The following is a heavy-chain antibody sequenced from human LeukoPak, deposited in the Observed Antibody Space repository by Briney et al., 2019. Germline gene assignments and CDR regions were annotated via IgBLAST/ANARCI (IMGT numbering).Heavy chain of an antibody. CDR1: GYTFTSYA. V-gene: IGHV7-4-1*02. CDR2: INTNTGNP. CDR3: ARGPLDANFGVVSD. J-gene: IGHJ4*02. Sequence: GASVKVSCKASGYTFTSYAMHWVRQAPGQGLEWMGWINTNTGNPTYAQGFTGRFVFSLDTSVSTAYLQISSLKAEDTAVYYCARGPLDANFGVVSDWGQGTLVTVSS. D-gene: IGHD3-3*01.